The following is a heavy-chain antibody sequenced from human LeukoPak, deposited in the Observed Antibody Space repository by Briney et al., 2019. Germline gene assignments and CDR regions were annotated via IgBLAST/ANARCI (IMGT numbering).Heavy chain of an antibody. J-gene: IGHJ6*03. CDR3: ARREPHGDYGGKIRYYYYMDA. D-gene: IGHD4-23*01. Sequence: LRLSCAASGFAFSSYEMNWVRQAPGKGLDWIGEINHSANTNSNPSLKSRVTMSVDTSKNQFSLKLSSLTAGDTAMYYCARREPHGDYGGKIRYYYYMDAWGKGTTITISS. CDR1: GFAFSSYE. CDR2: INHSANT. V-gene: IGHV4-34*01.